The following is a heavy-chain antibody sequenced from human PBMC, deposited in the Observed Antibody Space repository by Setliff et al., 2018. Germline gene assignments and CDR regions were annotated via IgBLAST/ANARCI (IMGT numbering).Heavy chain of an antibody. D-gene: IGHD3-22*01. CDR3: ARDLKGYYYDSSGYRHDAFDI. J-gene: IGHJ3*02. CDR1: GFTFDDYA. Sequence: HPGGSLRLSCAASGFTFDDYAMHWVRQAPGKGLEWVSGISWNSGSIGYADSVKGRFTISRDNAKNSLYLQMNSLRAEDTAVYYCARDLKGYYYDSSGYRHDAFDIWGQGTMVTVSS. V-gene: IGHV3-9*01. CDR2: ISWNSGSI.